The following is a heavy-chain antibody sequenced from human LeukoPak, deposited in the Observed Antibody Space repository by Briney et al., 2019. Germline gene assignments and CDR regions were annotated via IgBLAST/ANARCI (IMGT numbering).Heavy chain of an antibody. J-gene: IGHJ6*03. Sequence: PGGSLRLSCEASGFSLSNYWMSWVRQVPGKGLEWVANIKEDGSEKYYVDSVKGRFTISRDNAKNSLYVQMNSLRVEDTAVYYCARPKYYYYYYMDVWGKGTTVTISS. CDR3: ARPKYYYYYYMDV. V-gene: IGHV3-7*01. CDR1: GFSLSNYW. CDR2: IKEDGSEK.